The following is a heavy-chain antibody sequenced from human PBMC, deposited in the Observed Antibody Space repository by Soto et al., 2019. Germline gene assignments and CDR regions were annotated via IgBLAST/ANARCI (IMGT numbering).Heavy chain of an antibody. CDR1: GDSINSYY. CDR3: ARELMTYYDFWSGSNPAGMDV. J-gene: IGHJ6*02. CDR2: IYTSGIT. Sequence: SETLSLTCTVSGDSINSYYWSWIRQPAGKGLEWIGRIYTSGITNYNPSLKSRVTMSVDTSKNQFSLKLNSVTAADTAVYYCARELMTYYDFWSGSNPAGMDVWGEGTTITV. D-gene: IGHD3-3*01. V-gene: IGHV4-4*07.